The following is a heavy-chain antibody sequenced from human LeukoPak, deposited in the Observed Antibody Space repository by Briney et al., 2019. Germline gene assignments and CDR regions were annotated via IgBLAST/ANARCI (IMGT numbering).Heavy chain of an antibody. D-gene: IGHD4-11*01. CDR1: GGFISSSSYY. CDR2: IYYSGST. CDR3: ARRLNKYSIYDY. Sequence: SETLSLTCTVSGGFISSSSYYWGWIRQPPGKGLEWIGSIYYSGSTYYNPSLKSRVTISVDTSKNQFSLKLSSVTAADTAVYYCARRLNKYSIYDYWGQGTLVTVSS. V-gene: IGHV4-39*01. J-gene: IGHJ4*02.